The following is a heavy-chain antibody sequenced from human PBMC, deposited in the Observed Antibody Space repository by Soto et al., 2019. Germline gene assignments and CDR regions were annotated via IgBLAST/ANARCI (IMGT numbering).Heavy chain of an antibody. D-gene: IGHD2-2*01. CDR2: INWNSGRI. J-gene: IGHJ4*02. Sequence: GGSLRLSCAASGFTFDDYAMHWVRQPPGKGLEWVSSINWNSGRIAYADSVKGRFTISRDNARNSLYLQMNSLRAEDTALYFCAKDIHTTNWSVFDARGQGTLVTVSS. V-gene: IGHV3-9*01. CDR3: AKDIHTTNWSVFDA. CDR1: GFTFDDYA.